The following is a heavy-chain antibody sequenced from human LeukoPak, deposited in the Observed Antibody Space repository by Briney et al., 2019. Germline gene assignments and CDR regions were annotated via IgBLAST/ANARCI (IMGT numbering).Heavy chain of an antibody. CDR2: INHSGST. D-gene: IGHD4-17*01. CDR3: ARVDYGDYSKDFDY. V-gene: IGHV4-34*01. J-gene: IGHJ4*02. CDR1: GGSFSGYY. Sequence: SETLSLTCAVYGGSFSGYYWSWIRQPPGKGLEWIGEINHSGSTNYNPSLTSRVTMSVDTSKNQFSLKVNSMTAAGTAVYYCARVDYGDYSKDFDYWGQGTLVTVSS.